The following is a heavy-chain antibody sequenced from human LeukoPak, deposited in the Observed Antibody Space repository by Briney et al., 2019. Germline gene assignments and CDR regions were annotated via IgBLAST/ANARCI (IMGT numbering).Heavy chain of an antibody. V-gene: IGHV4-38-2*02. CDR3: ASTLGGRIDY. Sequence: PSETLSLTCTVPGYSISSGYYWGWIRQPPGKGPEWIGSIHHSGSTYYNPSLKSRVTISVDTSKNQFSLKLSSVTAADTAVYYCASTLGGRIDYWGQGTLVTVSS. D-gene: IGHD3-10*01. CDR2: IHHSGST. J-gene: IGHJ4*02. CDR1: GYSISSGYY.